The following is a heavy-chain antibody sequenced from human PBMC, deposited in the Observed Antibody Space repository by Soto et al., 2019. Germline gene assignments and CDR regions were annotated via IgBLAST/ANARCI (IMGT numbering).Heavy chain of an antibody. CDR2: INHSGTI. J-gene: IGHJ4*02. CDR3: ARGYGSGSYWVY. D-gene: IGHD3-10*01. V-gene: IGHV4-34*01. CDR1: GGSFSGYY. Sequence: QVQLQQWGAGLLKPSETLSLTCAVYGGSFSGYYWTWIRQPPGKGLEWIGEINHSGTINFNPSLKSRLTISLDTSKKHFSLKLSSVTAADTAVYFCARGYGSGSYWVYWGQGTLVTVSS.